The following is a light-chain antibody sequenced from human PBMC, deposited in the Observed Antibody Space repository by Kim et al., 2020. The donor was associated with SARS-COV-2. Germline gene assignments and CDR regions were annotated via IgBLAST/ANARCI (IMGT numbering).Light chain of an antibody. CDR1: QTIDSN. Sequence: IQMTQSPSSLRASVGDRVTITCRASQTIDSNINWYQQNLGKAPKLLIYAASNLQGGVPSRFSGSGSGTDFTLTISSLQPEDSATYYCQQSFNEWTFGQGTKVDIK. V-gene: IGKV1-39*01. CDR2: AAS. J-gene: IGKJ1*01. CDR3: QQSFNEWT.